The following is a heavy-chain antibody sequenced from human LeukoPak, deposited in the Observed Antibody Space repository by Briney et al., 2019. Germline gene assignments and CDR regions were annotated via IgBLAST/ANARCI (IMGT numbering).Heavy chain of an antibody. V-gene: IGHV4-4*09. Sequence: SETLSLTCTVSGGSISSYYWSWIRQPPGKGLEWIGYIYTSGSTNYNPSLKSRVTISVDTSKNQFSLKLSSVTAADTAVYYCARDLDRFEWYSQSVFDYWGQGTLVTVSS. CDR3: ARDLDRFEWYSQSVFDY. CDR1: GGSISSYY. J-gene: IGHJ4*02. D-gene: IGHD3-3*01. CDR2: IYTSGST.